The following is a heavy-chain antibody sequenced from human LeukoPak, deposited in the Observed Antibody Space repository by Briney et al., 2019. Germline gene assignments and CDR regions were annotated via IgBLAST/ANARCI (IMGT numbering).Heavy chain of an antibody. V-gene: IGHV1-46*01. CDR2: INPSGGST. CDR1: GYTFTSYY. Sequence: EASVKVSCKASGYTFTSYYMHWVRQAPGQGLEWMGIINPSGGSTSYAQKFQGRVTTTRDTSTSTVYMELSSLRSEDTAVYYCARYYYDSSGYYSFDYWGQGTLVTVSS. CDR3: ARYYYDSSGYYSFDY. J-gene: IGHJ4*02. D-gene: IGHD3-22*01.